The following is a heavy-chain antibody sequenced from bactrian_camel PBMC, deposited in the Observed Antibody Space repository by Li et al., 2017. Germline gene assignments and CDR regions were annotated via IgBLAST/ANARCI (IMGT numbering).Heavy chain of an antibody. CDR1: PNLYTKAC. V-gene: IGHV3S54*01. J-gene: IGHJ4*01. CDR2: IANDYGTT. CDR3: AVEEGYYLGLRAGTYSN. Sequence: HVQLVESGGGSVQPGGSLKLSCRAPPNLYTKACMGYFLQTPGKEREAVAFIANDYGTTWYADSVKGRFTISKDRATNTLFLQMNSLKPEGTAMYYCAVEEGYYLGLRAGTYSNWGQGTQVTVS. D-gene: IGHD3*01.